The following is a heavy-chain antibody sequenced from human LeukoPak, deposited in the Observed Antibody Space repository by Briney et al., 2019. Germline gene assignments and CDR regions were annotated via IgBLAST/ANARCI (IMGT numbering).Heavy chain of an antibody. D-gene: IGHD6-13*01. CDR1: GYTFTSYD. CDR2: MNPNSGNT. Sequence: SVKVSCKASGYTFTSYDINWVRQATGQGLEWMGWMNPNSGNTGYAQKFQGRVTMTRNTSISTAYMELSSLRSEDTAVYYCARDLIAAAGTPRGYNWFDPWGQGTLVTVSS. V-gene: IGHV1-8*01. CDR3: ARDLIAAAGTPRGYNWFDP. J-gene: IGHJ5*02.